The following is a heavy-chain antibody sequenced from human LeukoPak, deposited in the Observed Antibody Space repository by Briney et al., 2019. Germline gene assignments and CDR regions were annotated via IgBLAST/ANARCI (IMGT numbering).Heavy chain of an antibody. CDR3: ARGRTKLGY. CDR2: INHSGST. CDR1: GGSFSGYY. J-gene: IGHJ4*02. V-gene: IGHV4-34*01. Sequence: PSETLSLACAVYGGSFSGYYWSWIRQPPGKGLEWIGEINHSGSTNYNPSLKSRVTISVDTSKNQFSLKLSSVTAADTAVYYCARGRTKLGYWGQGTLVTVSS. D-gene: IGHD2-8*01.